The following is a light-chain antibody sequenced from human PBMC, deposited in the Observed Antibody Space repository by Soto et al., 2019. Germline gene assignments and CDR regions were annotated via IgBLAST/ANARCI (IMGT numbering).Light chain of an antibody. J-gene: IGKJ5*01. V-gene: IGKV3-15*01. CDR3: QQSFTVPIT. Sequence: EIVMTQSPATMSVSPGERATLSCRASQSMGSNVAWYQQKPGQAPRLLIYGASTRAAGIPARFSGSGSGTEFTLIISSLQSEDSAVYYCQQSFTVPITFGQGTRLEIK. CDR2: GAS. CDR1: QSMGSN.